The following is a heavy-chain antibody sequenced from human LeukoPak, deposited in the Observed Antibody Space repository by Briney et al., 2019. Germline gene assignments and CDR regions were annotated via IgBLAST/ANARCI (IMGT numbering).Heavy chain of an antibody. J-gene: IGHJ4*02. D-gene: IGHD6-13*01. CDR3: ARGLLGFAAEFDC. V-gene: IGHV3-48*02. Sequence: GGSLRLSCAASGFTFSSYSMNWVRQTPGKGLEWVSYISSSSSTTYYADSVKGRFTISRDNAKNSLYLQTNSLRDEDTAVYSCARGLLGFAAEFDCWGQGTLVTVPS. CDR2: ISSSSSTT. CDR1: GFTFSSYS.